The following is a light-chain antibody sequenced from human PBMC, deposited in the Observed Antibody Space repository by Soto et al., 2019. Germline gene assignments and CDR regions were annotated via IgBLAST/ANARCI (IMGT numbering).Light chain of an antibody. Sequence: EIVMTQSPATLSVSPGERATLSCRASQSVSSNLAWYQQKPGQAPRLLIYDASNRATGVPARFSGSGSGTDFTLTISSLEPEDFAVYYCQQRSKWPRTFGQGTKV. CDR2: DAS. CDR1: QSVSSN. J-gene: IGKJ1*01. CDR3: QQRSKWPRT. V-gene: IGKV3-11*01.